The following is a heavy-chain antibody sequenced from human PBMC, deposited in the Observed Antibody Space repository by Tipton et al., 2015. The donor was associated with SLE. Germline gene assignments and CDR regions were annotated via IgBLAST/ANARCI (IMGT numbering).Heavy chain of an antibody. D-gene: IGHD3-3*01. V-gene: IGHV3-30-3*01. Sequence: SLRLSCAASGFTFTNYAMHWVRQAPGKGLEWVAVISYDGSNIYYADSAKGRFTISRDNSKNTLYLQMNSLRAEDTAVYYCASGRAYDFWSDHDYWGQGTLVTVSS. CDR1: GFTFTNYA. CDR3: ASGRAYDFWSDHDY. J-gene: IGHJ4*02. CDR2: ISYDGSNI.